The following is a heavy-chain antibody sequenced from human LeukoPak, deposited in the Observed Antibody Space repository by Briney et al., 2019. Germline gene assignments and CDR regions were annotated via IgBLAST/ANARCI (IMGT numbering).Heavy chain of an antibody. Sequence: SVKVSCKASGGTFSSYAISWVRQAPGQGLEWMGRIIPILGIANYAQKFQGRVTITADKSTSTAYMELSSLRSEDTAVYYCANSGTPTWFDPWGQGTLATVSS. V-gene: IGHV1-69*04. CDR3: ANSGTPTWFDP. CDR2: IIPILGIA. J-gene: IGHJ5*02. D-gene: IGHD1-26*01. CDR1: GGTFSSYA.